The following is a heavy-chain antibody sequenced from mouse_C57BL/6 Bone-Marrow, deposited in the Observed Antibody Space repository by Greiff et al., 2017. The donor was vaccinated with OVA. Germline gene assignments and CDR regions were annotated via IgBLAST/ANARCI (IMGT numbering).Heavy chain of an antibody. Sequence: QVHVKQSGAELARPGASVKLSCKASGYTFTSYGISWVKQRTGQGLEWIGEIYPRSGNTYYNEKFKGKATLTADKSSSTAYMELRSLTSEDSAVYFCARGVYLYAMDYWGQGTSVTVSS. CDR1: GYTFTSYG. J-gene: IGHJ4*01. D-gene: IGHD5-5*01. V-gene: IGHV1-81*01. CDR3: ARGVYLYAMDY. CDR2: IYPRSGNT.